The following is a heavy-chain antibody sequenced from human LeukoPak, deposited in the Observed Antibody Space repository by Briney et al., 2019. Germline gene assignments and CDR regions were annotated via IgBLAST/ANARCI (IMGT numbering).Heavy chain of an antibody. CDR3: ASLYNWFDP. CDR1: GGSISSYY. Sequence: SETLSLTCTVAGGSISSYYWSWIRQPPGKGLEWIGYIYYSGSTNYNPSLKSRVTISVGTSKNQFSLKLSSVTAADTAVYYCASLYNWFDPWGQGTLVTVSS. V-gene: IGHV4-59*08. CDR2: IYYSGST. J-gene: IGHJ5*02.